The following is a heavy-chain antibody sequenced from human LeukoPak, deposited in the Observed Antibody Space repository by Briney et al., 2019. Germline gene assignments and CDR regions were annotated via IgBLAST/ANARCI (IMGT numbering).Heavy chain of an antibody. CDR3: ASHYCSSTSCHIDY. Sequence: SVKVSCKASGGTFSSYAISWARQAPGQGLEWMGGIIPIFGTANYAQKFQGRVTITTDESTSTACMELSSLRSEDTAVYYCASHYCSSTSCHIDYWGQGTLVTVSS. CDR2: IIPIFGTA. CDR1: GGTFSSYA. J-gene: IGHJ4*02. D-gene: IGHD2-2*01. V-gene: IGHV1-69*05.